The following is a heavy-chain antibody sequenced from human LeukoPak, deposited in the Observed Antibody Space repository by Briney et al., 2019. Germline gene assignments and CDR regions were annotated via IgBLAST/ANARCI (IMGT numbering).Heavy chain of an antibody. CDR2: IIPIFGTA. Sequence: SVKVSCKASGSTFSSYAISWVRQAPGQGLEWMGRIIPIFGTANYAQKFQGRVTITTDESTSTAYMELSSLRSEDTAVYYCARGFGSGYSDYWGQGTLVTVSS. J-gene: IGHJ4*02. D-gene: IGHD3-22*01. V-gene: IGHV1-69*05. CDR1: GSTFSSYA. CDR3: ARGFGSGYSDY.